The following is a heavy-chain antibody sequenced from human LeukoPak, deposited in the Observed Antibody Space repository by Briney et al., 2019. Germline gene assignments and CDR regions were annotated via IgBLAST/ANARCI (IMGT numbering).Heavy chain of an antibody. V-gene: IGHV4-30-2*01. CDR1: GDSISSGGYS. D-gene: IGHD3-10*01. CDR3: ARAANYYGSAELDY. CDR2: IYHSGST. Sequence: PSQTLSLTCVVSGDSISSGGYSWSWIRQPPGKGLEWIGYIYHSGSTYYNPSLESRVTISVDRSKSQFSLKLSSVTAADTAVYYCARAANYYGSAELDYWGQGTLVTVSS. J-gene: IGHJ4*02.